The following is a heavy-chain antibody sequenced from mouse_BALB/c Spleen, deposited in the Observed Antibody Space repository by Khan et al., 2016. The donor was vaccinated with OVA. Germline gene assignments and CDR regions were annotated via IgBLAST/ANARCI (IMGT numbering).Heavy chain of an antibody. Sequence: EVELVESGGDLVKPGGSLKLSCAASGFTFSTYAMSWVRQTPDKRLEWVATISTAGDYIYYPDSVKGRFTISRDHAKNTLYLPMSSLRSEDTAMYDCARHNYCPFAYWGQGTLVTVSA. CDR3: ARHNYCPFAY. CDR1: GFTFSTYA. CDR2: ISTAGDYI. D-gene: IGHD2-1*01. J-gene: IGHJ3*01. V-gene: IGHV5-6*01.